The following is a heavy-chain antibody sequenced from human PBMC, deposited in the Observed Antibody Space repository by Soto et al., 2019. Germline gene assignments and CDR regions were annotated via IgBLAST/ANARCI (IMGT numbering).Heavy chain of an antibody. CDR2: ITNNSDYT. J-gene: IGHJ4*02. D-gene: IGHD6-19*01. Sequence: EVQLVESGGGLVQPGGSLRLSCAASGFTFSNYGVSWVRQAPGKGLKCVSAITNNSDYTYYADSVKGRFTVSRDNSKNTLFLEMNSLRAEDTAVYYCAKGYSTGWHSSLNSWGQGTLVTVSS. CDR1: GFTFSNYG. V-gene: IGHV3-23*04. CDR3: AKGYSTGWHSSLNS.